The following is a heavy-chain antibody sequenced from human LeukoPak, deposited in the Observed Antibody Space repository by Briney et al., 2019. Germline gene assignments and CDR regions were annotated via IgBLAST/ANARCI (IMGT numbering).Heavy chain of an antibody. J-gene: IGHJ4*02. D-gene: IGHD1-1*01. CDR2: ICYSGST. V-gene: IGHV4-30-4*01. CDR1: GGSISSGDYH. CDR3: ARDLLNEGNHLDY. Sequence: SETLSLTCTVSGGSISSGDYHWSWIRQPPGKGLEWIGYICYSGSTYYNPSLKSRVTISVDTSKNQFSLKLSSVTAADTAVYYCARDLLNEGNHLDYWGQGTLVTVSS.